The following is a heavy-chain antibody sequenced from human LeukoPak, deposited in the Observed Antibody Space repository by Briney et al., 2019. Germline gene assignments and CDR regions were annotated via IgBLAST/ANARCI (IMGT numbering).Heavy chain of an antibody. CDR3: VRVGRSNSHYDL. V-gene: IGHV4-38-2*02. CDR2: LSHSGAT. D-gene: IGHD3-10*01. J-gene: IGHJ5*02. Sequence: SETLSLTCSVSGSSITSASYWAWIRQTPEKGLEWIGSLSHSGATYYNPSLTSRLSTSVDTSNNRFSLTLRSVTAPDTAVYYCVRVGRSNSHYDLWGPGTLVTVSS. CDR1: GSSITSASY.